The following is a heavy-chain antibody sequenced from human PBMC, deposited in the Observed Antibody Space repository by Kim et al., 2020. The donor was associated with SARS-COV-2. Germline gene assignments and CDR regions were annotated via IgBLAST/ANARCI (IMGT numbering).Heavy chain of an antibody. V-gene: IGHV4-39*01. D-gene: IGHD3-10*01. CDR1: GGSISSSSYY. CDR3: ARLEVSGSYYPNWFDP. J-gene: IGHJ5*02. CDR2: IYYSGST. Sequence: SETLSLTCTVSGGSISSSSYYWGWIRQPPGKGLEWIGSIYYSGSTYYNPSLKSRVTISVDTSKNQFSLKLSSVTAADTAVYYCARLEVSGSYYPNWFDPWGQGTLVTVSS.